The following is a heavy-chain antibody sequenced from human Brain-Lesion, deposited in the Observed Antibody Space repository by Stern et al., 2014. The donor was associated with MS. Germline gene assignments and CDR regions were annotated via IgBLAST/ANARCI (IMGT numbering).Heavy chain of an antibody. CDR3: AKGYNWFDS. Sequence: QVQLVQSGPGLMKPSQTLALTCAISGDSVSSNSAAWKWIRQSPSRGLEWLGRTYYRSKWYYQYAESVKSRITINADTSTNQFSLQLNSVTPEDTAVYLCAKGYNWFDSWGQGTVVTVS. CDR1: GDSVSSNSAA. J-gene: IGHJ5*01. CDR2: TYYRSKWYY. V-gene: IGHV6-1*01.